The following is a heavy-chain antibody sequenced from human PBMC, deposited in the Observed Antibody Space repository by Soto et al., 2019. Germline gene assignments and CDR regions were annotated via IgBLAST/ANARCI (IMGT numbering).Heavy chain of an antibody. J-gene: IGHJ6*02. Sequence: SETLSLTCAVYGGSFSGYYWSWIRQPPGKGLEWIGEINHSGSTNYNPTLKSRVTISVGTSKNQFSLKLSSVTAADTAVYYCARFVRNFGWSRYYYYGMDVWGQGTTVTVSS. CDR3: ARFVRNFGWSRYYYYGMDV. CDR1: GGSFSGYY. D-gene: IGHD3-9*01. CDR2: INHSGST. V-gene: IGHV4-34*01.